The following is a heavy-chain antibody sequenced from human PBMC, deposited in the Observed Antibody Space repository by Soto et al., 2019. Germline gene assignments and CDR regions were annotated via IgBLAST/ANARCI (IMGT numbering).Heavy chain of an antibody. J-gene: IGHJ6*02. V-gene: IGHV3-30*18. Sequence: GGSLRLSCAASGFTFSSYGMHWVRQAPGKGLEWVAVISYDGSNKYYADSVKGRFTISRDNSKNTLYLQMNSLRAEDTAVYYCAKDVVVGATTGLGDYYYYYGMDVWGQGTTVNVSS. CDR2: ISYDGSNK. CDR1: GFTFSSYG. D-gene: IGHD1-26*01. CDR3: AKDVVVGATTGLGDYYYYYGMDV.